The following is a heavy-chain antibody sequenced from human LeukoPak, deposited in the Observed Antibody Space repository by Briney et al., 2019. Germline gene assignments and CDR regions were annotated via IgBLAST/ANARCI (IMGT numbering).Heavy chain of an antibody. CDR1: GGSFSGYY. CDR3: ARAGRLRYFDWSPPYYFDY. Sequence: SETLSLTCAVYGGSFSGYYWSWIRQPPGKGLEWIGEINHSGSTNYNPSLKSRVTISVDTSKNQFSLKLSSVTAADTAVYYCARAGRLRYFDWSPPYYFDYWGQGTLVTVSS. V-gene: IGHV4-34*01. J-gene: IGHJ4*02. CDR2: INHSGST. D-gene: IGHD3-9*01.